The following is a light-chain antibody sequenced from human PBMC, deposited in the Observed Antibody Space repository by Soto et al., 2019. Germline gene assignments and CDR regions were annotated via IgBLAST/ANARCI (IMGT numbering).Light chain of an antibody. V-gene: IGKV3-15*01. J-gene: IGKJ2*01. CDR3: QQYNDWPMYS. CDR1: QSVYNK. Sequence: EIVMTQSPATLSVSPGERATLSCRASQSVYNKFVWYQQRPGQAPRLLIYGASTRATGIPARFSGGGSGTEFSLTISSLQSEDFAVYYCQQYNDWPMYSFGQGTRLEIK. CDR2: GAS.